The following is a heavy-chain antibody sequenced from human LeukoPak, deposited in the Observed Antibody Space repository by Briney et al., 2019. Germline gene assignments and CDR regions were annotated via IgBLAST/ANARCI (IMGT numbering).Heavy chain of an antibody. J-gene: IGHJ4*02. V-gene: IGHV3-53*01. CDR1: GFSVTTNY. CDR3: GRNLYRTGWKNYLDS. Sequence: GGSLRLSCAASGFSVTTNYMTWVRQAPGKGLEWVSVIYADGGTYYADSVKGRFTMSRDSSRNTLYLQMNNLRVDDTAIYYCGRNLYRTGWKNYLDSWGQGTLVTVSS. D-gene: IGHD6-19*01. CDR2: IYADGGT.